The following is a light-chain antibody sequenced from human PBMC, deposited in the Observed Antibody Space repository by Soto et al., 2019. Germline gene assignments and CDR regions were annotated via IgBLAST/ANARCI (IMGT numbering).Light chain of an antibody. Sequence: DIQMTQSPSTLSASVGDRATINFRASQSISSWLAWYQQKPGKAPNLLIYDASSLESGVPSRFSGSGSGTEFTLTISSLQPDDFATYYCQQYNSYSRTFGQGTKVDIK. CDR3: QQYNSYSRT. CDR2: DAS. J-gene: IGKJ1*01. V-gene: IGKV1-5*01. CDR1: QSISSW.